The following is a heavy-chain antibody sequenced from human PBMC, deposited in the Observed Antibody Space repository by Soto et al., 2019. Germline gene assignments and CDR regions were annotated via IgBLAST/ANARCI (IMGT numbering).Heavy chain of an antibody. V-gene: IGHV1-58*01. J-gene: IGHJ4*02. D-gene: IGHD2-15*01. CDR1: GFTFTSSA. Sequence: GASVKVSCKASGFTFTSSAVQWVRQARGQRLEWIGWIVVGSGNTNYAQKFQERVTITRDMSTSTAYMELSSLRSEDTAVYYCAADARYCSGGSCYTYDYWGQGTLVTVSS. CDR2: IVVGSGNT. CDR3: AADARYCSGGSCYTYDY.